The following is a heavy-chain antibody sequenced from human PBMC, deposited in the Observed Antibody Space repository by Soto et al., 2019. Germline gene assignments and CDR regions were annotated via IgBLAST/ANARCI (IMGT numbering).Heavy chain of an antibody. V-gene: IGHV3-9*01. CDR2: ITWSSGNI. D-gene: IGHD6-19*01. CDR3: AKDMRQYSSGWTYFDY. J-gene: IGHJ4*02. Sequence: YLGFSCAASAAPLCSYTMDWGRQAPGTGPEWVSGITWSSGNIGYADSVKGRFTISRDNAKNSLYLQMNSLRAEDTAFYYCAKDMRQYSSGWTYFDYWGQGNLVTCSS. CDR1: AAPLCSYT.